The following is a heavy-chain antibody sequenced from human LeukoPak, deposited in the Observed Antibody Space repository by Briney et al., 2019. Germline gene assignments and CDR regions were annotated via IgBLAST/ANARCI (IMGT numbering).Heavy chain of an antibody. V-gene: IGHV1-2*06. Sequence: GASVKVSCKASGYTFTGYYMHWVRQAPGQGLEWVGRIDPHSGGTNYAQKFQGRVTLTRDASIGTAYMELSRLRSDDTAFYYCTRDLTISGPIGYWGQETLVTVSS. J-gene: IGHJ4*02. CDR1: GYTFTGYY. D-gene: IGHD3-9*01. CDR2: IDPHSGGT. CDR3: TRDLTISGPIGY.